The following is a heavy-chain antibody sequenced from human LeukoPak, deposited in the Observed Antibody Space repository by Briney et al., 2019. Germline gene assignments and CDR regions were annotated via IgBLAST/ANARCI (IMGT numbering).Heavy chain of an antibody. Sequence: GGSLRLSCAASGFTFSSYGMHWVRQAPGKGLEGVAVMSHDGNSQYYADSVKGRFTISRDNSKNTLDLQMHRLRPEDTAVYYCAKSIRFCSSSACFAGYYNYGLHVWGKGTTVIVSS. V-gene: IGHV3-30*18. CDR1: GFTFSSYG. D-gene: IGHD2-2*01. CDR2: MSHDGNSQ. J-gene: IGHJ6*04. CDR3: AKSIRFCSSSACFAGYYNYGLHV.